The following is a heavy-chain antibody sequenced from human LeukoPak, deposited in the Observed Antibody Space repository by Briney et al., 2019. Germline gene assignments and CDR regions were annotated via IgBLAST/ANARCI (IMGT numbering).Heavy chain of an antibody. CDR1: GFTFSDYW. D-gene: IGHD3-3*01. V-gene: IGHV3-74*01. Sequence: PGGSLRLSCAASGFTFSDYWIHWVRQAPGKGLVWVSRINTDGSITNYADSVKGRFSISRDNAKNSVSLQLNSLRAEDTAVYFCVRSIDAWGQGTLVTVSS. CDR2: INTDGSIT. J-gene: IGHJ5*02. CDR3: VRSIDA.